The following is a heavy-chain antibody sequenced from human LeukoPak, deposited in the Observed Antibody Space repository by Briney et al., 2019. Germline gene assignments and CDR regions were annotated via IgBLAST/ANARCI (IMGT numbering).Heavy chain of an antibody. Sequence: GGSLRLSCAASGFTVSSNYMSWVRQAPGKGLEWVSIIYSGGSTFYADSVKGRFTISRDNSKNTLYLQMNSLRAEDTAVYYCAKGEEGDILTGYTYSFDYWGQGTLVTVSS. CDR3: AKGEEGDILTGYTYSFDY. V-gene: IGHV3-53*01. D-gene: IGHD3-9*01. CDR1: GFTVSSNY. J-gene: IGHJ4*02. CDR2: IYSGGST.